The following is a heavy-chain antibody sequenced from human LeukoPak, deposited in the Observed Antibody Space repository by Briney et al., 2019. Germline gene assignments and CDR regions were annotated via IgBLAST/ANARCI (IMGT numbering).Heavy chain of an antibody. CDR1: GGSISSSSYY. Sequence: SETLSLTCTVSGGSISSSSYYWGWIRQPPGKGLEWIGSIYYSGSTYYNPSLKSRVTISVDTSKNQFSLKLSSVTAADTAVYYCARAVAGHFDYWGRGTLVTVSS. V-gene: IGHV4-39*01. J-gene: IGHJ4*02. CDR2: IYYSGST. D-gene: IGHD6-19*01. CDR3: ARAVAGHFDY.